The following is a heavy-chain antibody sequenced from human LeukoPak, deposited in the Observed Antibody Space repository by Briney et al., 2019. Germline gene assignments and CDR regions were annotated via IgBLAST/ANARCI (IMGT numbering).Heavy chain of an antibody. D-gene: IGHD4-17*01. V-gene: IGHV1-69*13. J-gene: IGHJ5*02. CDR2: IVPIFGTA. CDR1: GGTFSSYA. CDR3: AREVTTVTTVYNWFDP. Sequence: SVKVSCKASGGTFSSYAISWVRQAPGQGLEWMGGIVPIFGTANYAQKFQGRVTITADESTSTAYMELSSLRSEDTAVYYCAREVTTVTTVYNWFDPWGQGTLVTVSS.